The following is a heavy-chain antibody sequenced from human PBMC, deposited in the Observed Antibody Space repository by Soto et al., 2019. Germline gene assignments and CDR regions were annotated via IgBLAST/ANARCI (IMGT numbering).Heavy chain of an antibody. Sequence: NPSETLSLTCTVSGGSISSGGYYWSWIRQHPGKGLEWIGYIYYSGSTYYNPSLKSRVTISVDTSKNQFSLKLSSVTAADTAVYYCAREIGSSWHTPIWGQGTLVTVSS. CDR1: GGSISSGGYY. V-gene: IGHV4-31*03. CDR3: AREIGSSWHTPI. J-gene: IGHJ4*02. D-gene: IGHD6-13*01. CDR2: IYYSGST.